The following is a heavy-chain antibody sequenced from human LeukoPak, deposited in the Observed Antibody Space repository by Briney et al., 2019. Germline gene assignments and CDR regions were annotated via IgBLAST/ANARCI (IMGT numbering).Heavy chain of an antibody. V-gene: IGHV3-21*04. J-gene: IGHJ4*02. CDR3: AKEGFGSGEAY. Sequence: TGGSLRLSCAASGFTFSSYNMNWVRQAPGKGLEWVSSITSSSSYIYYADSVKGRFTISRDNSKNTLYLQMNSLRAEDTAVYYCAKEGFGSGEAYWGQGTLVTVSS. CDR1: GFTFSSYN. CDR2: ITSSSSYI. D-gene: IGHD3-10*01.